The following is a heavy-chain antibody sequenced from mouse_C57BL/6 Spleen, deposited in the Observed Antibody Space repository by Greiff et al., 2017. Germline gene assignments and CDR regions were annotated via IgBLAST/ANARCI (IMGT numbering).Heavy chain of an antibody. J-gene: IGHJ3*01. CDR2: IDPSDSYT. D-gene: IGHD3-2*02. Sequence: QVQLQQPGAELVMPGASVKLSCKASGYTFTSYWMHWVKQRPGQGLEWIGEIDPSDSYTNYNQKFKGKSTLTGDKSSSTAYMQLSSLTSEDSAVDYGAKGSGSWFADWGQGTLVTVSA. CDR1: GYTFTSYW. CDR3: AKGSGSWFAD. V-gene: IGHV1-69*01.